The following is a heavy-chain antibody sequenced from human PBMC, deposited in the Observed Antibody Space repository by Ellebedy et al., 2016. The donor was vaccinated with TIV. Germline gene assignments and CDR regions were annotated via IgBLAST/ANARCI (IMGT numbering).Heavy chain of an antibody. D-gene: IGHD1-1*01. CDR1: GGSFSGYY. V-gene: IGHV4-34*01. J-gene: IGHJ5*02. CDR3: ARGDGRVPTGKP. CDR2: INHSGRT. Sequence: MPSETLSLTCAVYGGSFSGYYWSWIRQPPGKGLEWIGEINHSGRTNYNPYLKSRLTISVEASTSQFSLKLTSVTAADTAVYFCARGDGRVPTGKPWGQGTLVTVSS.